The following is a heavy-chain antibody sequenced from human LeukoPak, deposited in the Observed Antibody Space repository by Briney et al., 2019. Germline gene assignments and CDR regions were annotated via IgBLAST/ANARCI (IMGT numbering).Heavy chain of an antibody. D-gene: IGHD1-26*01. Sequence: SEPLSLTCTVSGGSISSYYWSWIRQPPGKGRVWIGYNYYSGSINYNPSLKSRVTISVDTSKNQFSLKLTSVTAADTAVYYCARHSGSYYDFDYWGQGTLVTVSS. CDR3: ARHSGSYYDFDY. V-gene: IGHV4-59*08. CDR2: NYYSGSI. J-gene: IGHJ4*02. CDR1: GGSISSYY.